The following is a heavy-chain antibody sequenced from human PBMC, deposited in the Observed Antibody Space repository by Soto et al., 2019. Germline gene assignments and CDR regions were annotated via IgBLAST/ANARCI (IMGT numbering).Heavy chain of an antibody. V-gene: IGHV4-31*03. Sequence: SETLSLTCTVSGGSISSGGYYWSWIRQHPGKGLEWIGYIYYSGSTYYNPSLKSRVTISVDTSKNQFSLKLSSVTAADTAVYYCARGTYYYDSSGYPMFDHWGQGTLVTVSS. CDR2: IYYSGST. CDR3: ARGTYYYDSSGYPMFDH. CDR1: GGSISSGGYY. J-gene: IGHJ4*02. D-gene: IGHD3-22*01.